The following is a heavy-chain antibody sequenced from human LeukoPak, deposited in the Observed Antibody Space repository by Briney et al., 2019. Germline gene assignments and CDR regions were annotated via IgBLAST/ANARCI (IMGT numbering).Heavy chain of an antibody. CDR1: GGSISNYY. D-gene: IGHD3-10*01. J-gene: IGHJ5*02. Sequence: SETLSLTCTVSGGSISNYYWSWIRQPPGKGLEWIGSIYYSGSTYYNPSLKSRVTISVDTSKNQFSLKLSSVTAADTAVYYCARDLGYGSGSYSWFDPWGQGTLVTVSS. CDR3: ARDLGYGSGSYSWFDP. CDR2: IYYSGST. V-gene: IGHV4-39*07.